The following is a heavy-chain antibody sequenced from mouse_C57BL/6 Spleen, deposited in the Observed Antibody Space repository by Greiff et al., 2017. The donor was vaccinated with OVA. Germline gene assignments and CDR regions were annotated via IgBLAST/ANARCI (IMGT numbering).Heavy chain of an antibody. CDR3: TVRLYYTPFAY. D-gene: IGHD2-1*01. V-gene: IGHV6-3*01. CDR2: IRLKSDNYAT. Sequence: EVQLVESGGGLVQPGGSMKLSCVASGFTFSNYWMNWVRQSPEKGLEWVAQIRLKSDNYATHYAESVKGRFTISRDDSKSSVYLQMNNLRAEDTGIYYCTVRLYYTPFAYWGQGTLVTVSA. CDR1: GFTFSNYW. J-gene: IGHJ3*01.